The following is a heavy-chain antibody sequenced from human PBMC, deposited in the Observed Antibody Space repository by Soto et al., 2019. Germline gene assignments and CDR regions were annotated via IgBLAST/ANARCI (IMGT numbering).Heavy chain of an antibody. CDR1: GFTFSSYS. J-gene: IGHJ5*02. D-gene: IGHD2-2*02. V-gene: IGHV3-21*01. CDR3: ARDHCSSTSCYKNWFDP. Sequence: GGSLRLSCAASGFTFSSYSMNWVRQAPGKGLEWVSSISSSSSYIYYADSVKGRFTISRDNAKNSLYLQMNSLRAEDTAVYYCARDHCSSTSCYKNWFDPWGQGTLVTVSS. CDR2: ISSSSSYI.